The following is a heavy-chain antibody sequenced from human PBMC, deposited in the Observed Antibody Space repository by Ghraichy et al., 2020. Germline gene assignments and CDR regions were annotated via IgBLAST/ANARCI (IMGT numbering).Heavy chain of an antibody. V-gene: IGHV4-38-2*02. Sequence: SETLSLTCTVSGYSISSGYYWGWIRQPPGKGLEWIGSIYHSGSTYYNPSLKSRVTISVDTSKNQFSLKLSSVTAADTAVYYCARDSGYDWTVDYWGQGTLVTVSS. D-gene: IGHD5-12*01. J-gene: IGHJ4*02. CDR3: ARDSGYDWTVDY. CDR1: GYSISSGYY. CDR2: IYHSGST.